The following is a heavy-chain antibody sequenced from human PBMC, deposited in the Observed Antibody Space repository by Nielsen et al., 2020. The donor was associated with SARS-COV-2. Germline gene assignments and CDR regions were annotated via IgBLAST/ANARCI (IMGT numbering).Heavy chain of an antibody. D-gene: IGHD3-10*01. CDR2: INPSGGST. J-gene: IGHJ5*02. CDR1: GYTFTNYY. CDR3: ARVSGYGNWFDP. Sequence: ASVKVSCKASGYTFTNYYIHWVRQAPGQGPEWMGIINPSGGSTSYAQKFQGRVTMTRDTSTSTVYMELSSLRSEDTAVYFCARVSGYGNWFDPWGQGTLVTVSS. V-gene: IGHV1-46*01.